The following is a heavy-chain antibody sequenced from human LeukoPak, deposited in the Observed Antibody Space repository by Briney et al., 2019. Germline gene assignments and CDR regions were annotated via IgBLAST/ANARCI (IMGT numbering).Heavy chain of an antibody. CDR3: ARDTPYSSGWYPDAFDI. CDR1: GYTFTSYG. Sequence: ASVKVSCKASGYTFTSYGISWVRQAPGQGLEWMGWISAYNGNTNYAQKLQGRVTMTTDTSTSTAYMELRSLRSDDTAVYYCARDTPYSSGWYPDAFDIWGQGTMVTVSS. CDR2: ISAYNGNT. J-gene: IGHJ3*02. D-gene: IGHD6-19*01. V-gene: IGHV1-18*01.